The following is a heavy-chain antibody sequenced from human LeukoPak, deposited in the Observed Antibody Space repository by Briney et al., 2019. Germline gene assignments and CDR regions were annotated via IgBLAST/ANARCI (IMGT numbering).Heavy chain of an antibody. CDR3: ARDERLLSFLK. D-gene: IGHD3-3*01. CDR2: ITGSGGST. J-gene: IGHJ4*02. Sequence: GGSLRLFCAASGFTFSNYGLSWVRQAPGKGPEWVSGITGSGGSTYYADSVKGRFTISRDNSKNTLYLQMNSLRAEDTAIYYCARDERLLSFLKWGQGTLVTVSS. V-gene: IGHV3-23*01. CDR1: GFTFSNYG.